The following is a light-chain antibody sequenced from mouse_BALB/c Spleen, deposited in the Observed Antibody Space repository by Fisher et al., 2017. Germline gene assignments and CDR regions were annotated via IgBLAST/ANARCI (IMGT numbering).Light chain of an antibody. J-gene: IGKJ5*01. V-gene: IGKV4-55*01. CDR2: DTS. CDR1: SSVSY. CDR3: QQWSSNPLT. Sequence: IVITQTPAIMSASPGEKVTMTCSASSSVSYMYWYQQKPGSSPRLWIYDTSNLVSGVPARFSGSRSGTSYSLTISSMEAEDAATYYCQQWSSNPLTFGAGTKLELK.